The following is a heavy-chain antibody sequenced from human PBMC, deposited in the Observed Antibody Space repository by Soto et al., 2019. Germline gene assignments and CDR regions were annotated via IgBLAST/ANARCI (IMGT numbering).Heavy chain of an antibody. J-gene: IGHJ3*02. CDR3: ATYYYDSSGYYWYDAFGI. CDR1: GYSFTSYW. D-gene: IGHD3-22*01. Sequence: GESLKISCKGSGYSFTSYWIGWVRQMPGKGLEWMGIIYPGDSDTRYRPSFQGQVTISADKSISTAYLQWSSLKASDTAMYYCATYYYDSSGYYWYDAFGIWGQGTMVTVSS. V-gene: IGHV5-51*01. CDR2: IYPGDSDT.